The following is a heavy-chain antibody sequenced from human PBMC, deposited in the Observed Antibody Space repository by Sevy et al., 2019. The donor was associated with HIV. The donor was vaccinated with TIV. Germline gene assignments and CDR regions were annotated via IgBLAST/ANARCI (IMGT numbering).Heavy chain of an antibody. CDR3: ARGKSGYGYGLDY. CDR1: GFPVSSNY. Sequence: GGSLRLSCAASGFPVSSNYMSWVRQAPGKVLEWVSVIYSDGSTYHADSMKGRFTISRDNSKNTLYLQMNSLRVEDTAVYYCARGKSGYGYGLDYWGQGTLVTVSS. V-gene: IGHV3-66*01. CDR2: IYSDGST. J-gene: IGHJ4*02. D-gene: IGHD5-18*01.